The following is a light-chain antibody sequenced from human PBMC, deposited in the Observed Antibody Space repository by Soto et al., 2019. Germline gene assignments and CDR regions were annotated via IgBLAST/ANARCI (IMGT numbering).Light chain of an antibody. V-gene: IGKV3-15*01. CDR1: QGVTTN. Sequence: EIVMTQSPATLSVSPGERATLSCRAGQGVTTNFAWYQQKSGQSPRLLIYDVSIRATGVPARFSGTGSETDFTLTIRGLQSQDYAVYFCQQYNNWPFSFGQGTRLEI. CDR2: DVS. CDR3: QQYNNWPFS. J-gene: IGKJ5*01.